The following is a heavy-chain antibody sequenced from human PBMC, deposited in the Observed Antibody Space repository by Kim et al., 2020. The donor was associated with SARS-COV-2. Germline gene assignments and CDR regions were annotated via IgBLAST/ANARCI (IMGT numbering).Heavy chain of an antibody. Sequence: ASVKVSCKASGYTFTGYYMHWVRQAPGQGLEWMGWINPNSGGTNYAQKFQGRVTMTRDTSISTAYMELSRLRSDDTAVYYCARPIVFSYVPVFDPWGQGTLVTVSS. J-gene: IGHJ5*02. CDR3: ARPIVFSYVPVFDP. CDR1: GYTFTGYY. V-gene: IGHV1-2*02. D-gene: IGHD3-16*01. CDR2: INPNSGGT.